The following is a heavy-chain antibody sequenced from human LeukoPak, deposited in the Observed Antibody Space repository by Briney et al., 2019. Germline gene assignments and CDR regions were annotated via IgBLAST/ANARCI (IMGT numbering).Heavy chain of an antibody. J-gene: IGHJ4*02. CDR2: ITASGGNT. CDR1: GFTFSSYA. CDR3: AKEGSYPSFDY. Sequence: GGSLRLSCAASGFTFSSYAMGWVRQAPGKGLEWVSAITASGGNTYYADSVKGRFTISRDNSKNTLYLQMNSLRAEDTAVYYCAKEGSYPSFDYWGQGTLVTVSS. V-gene: IGHV3-23*01. D-gene: IGHD1-26*01.